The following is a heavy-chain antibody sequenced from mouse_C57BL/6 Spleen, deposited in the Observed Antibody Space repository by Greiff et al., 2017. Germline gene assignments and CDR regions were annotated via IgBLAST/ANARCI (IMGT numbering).Heavy chain of an antibody. CDR2: ISYDGSN. CDR1: GYSITSGYY. CDR3: ARNYYDYDPWFAY. J-gene: IGHJ3*01. Sequence: EESGPGLVKPSQSLSLTCSVTGYSITSGYYWNWIRQFPGNKLEWMGYISYDGSNNYNPSLKNRISITRDTSKNQFFLKLNSVTTEDTATYYCARNYYDYDPWFAYWGQGTLVTVSA. D-gene: IGHD2-4*01. V-gene: IGHV3-6*01.